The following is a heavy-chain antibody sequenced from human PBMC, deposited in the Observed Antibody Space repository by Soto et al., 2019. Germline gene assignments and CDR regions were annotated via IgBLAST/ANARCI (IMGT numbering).Heavy chain of an antibody. J-gene: IGHJ4*02. D-gene: IGHD3-22*01. V-gene: IGHV3-30-3*01. CDR3: ARPPKDYYDSSGPFDY. CDR2: ISYDGSNK. CDR1: GFTFSSYA. Sequence: ESGGGVVQPGRSLRLSCAASGFTFSSYAMHWVRQAPGKGLEWVAVISYDGSNKYYADSVKGRFTISRDNSKNTLYLQMNSLRAEDTAVYYCARPPKDYYDSSGPFDYWGQGTLVTVSS.